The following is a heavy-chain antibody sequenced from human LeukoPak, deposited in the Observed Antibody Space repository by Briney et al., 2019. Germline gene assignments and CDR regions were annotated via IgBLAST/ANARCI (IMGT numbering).Heavy chain of an antibody. CDR1: GFTFSSYE. CDR2: ISSSGSTI. J-gene: IGHJ4*02. CDR3: ARDQYTYGYGCFDY. Sequence: GGSLRLSCAASGFTFSSYEMNWVRQAPGKGLEWVSYISSSGSTIYYADSVKGRFTISRDNAKNSLYLQMNSLRAEDTAVYYCARDQYTYGYGCFDYWGQGTLVTVSS. V-gene: IGHV3-48*03. D-gene: IGHD5-18*01.